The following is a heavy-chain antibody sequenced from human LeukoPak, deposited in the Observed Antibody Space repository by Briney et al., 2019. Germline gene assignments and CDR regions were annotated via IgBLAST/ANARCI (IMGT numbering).Heavy chain of an antibody. V-gene: IGHV3-30-3*01. D-gene: IGHD3-10*01. CDR2: ISYDGSNK. CDR3: ADTVWFGELSLDY. Sequence: GGSLRLSCAASGFTFSSYAVHWVRQAPGKGLEWVAVISYDGSNKYYADSVKGRFTISRDNSKNTLYLQMNSLRAEDTAVYYCADTVWFGELSLDYWGQGTLVTVSS. CDR1: GFTFSSYA. J-gene: IGHJ4*02.